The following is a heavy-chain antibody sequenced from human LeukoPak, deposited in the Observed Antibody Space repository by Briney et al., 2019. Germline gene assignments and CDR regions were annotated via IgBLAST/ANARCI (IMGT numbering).Heavy chain of an antibody. CDR1: GFTFSSYS. Sequence: GGSLRLSCAASGFTFSSYSMNWVRQAPGKGLEWVSSISSSSSYIYYADSVKGRFTISRDNAKNSLYLQMNSLRAEDTAVYYCARDLGDGYKNYFDYWGQGTLVTVSS. CDR2: ISSSSSYI. D-gene: IGHD5-24*01. J-gene: IGHJ4*02. V-gene: IGHV3-21*01. CDR3: ARDLGDGYKNYFDY.